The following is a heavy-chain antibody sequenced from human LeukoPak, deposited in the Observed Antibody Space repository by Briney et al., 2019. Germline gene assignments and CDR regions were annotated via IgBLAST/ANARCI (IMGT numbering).Heavy chain of an antibody. CDR1: GGSTSSGGYY. V-gene: IGHV4-30-2*01. D-gene: IGHD5-12*01. CDR2: IYHSGST. CDR3: ARGLIYSGYDLGTYWFDP. J-gene: IGHJ5*02. Sequence: SETLSLTCTVSGGSTSSGGYYWSWIRQPPGKGLEWIGYIYHSGSTYYNPSLKSRVTISVDRSKNQFSLKLSSVTAADTAVYYCARGLIYSGYDLGTYWFDPWGQGTLVTVSS.